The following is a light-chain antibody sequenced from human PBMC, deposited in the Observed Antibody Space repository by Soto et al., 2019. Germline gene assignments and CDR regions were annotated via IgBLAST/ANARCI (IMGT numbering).Light chain of an antibody. CDR3: SSHAGRNNYVI. CDR1: SSDVGYYNY. CDR2: EVN. Sequence: QSALTQPHSASGSPGQSVTISCTGTSSDVGYYNYVSWYQQHPGKAPKLMIYEVNNRPSGVPDRFSGSRSGNTASLTVSGLQAEDEASYYCSSHAGRNNYVIFGGGTKLTVL. V-gene: IGLV2-8*01. J-gene: IGLJ2*01.